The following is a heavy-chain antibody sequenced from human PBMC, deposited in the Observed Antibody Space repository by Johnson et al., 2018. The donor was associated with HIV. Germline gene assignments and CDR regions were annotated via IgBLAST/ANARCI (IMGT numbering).Heavy chain of an antibody. Sequence: VQLVESGGGLVQPGGSLRLSCAASGFTVSSNYMSWVRQAPGKGLEWVSVIYSGGSTYYADSVKGRFTVSSDNAKNSLYLQMNSLRAEDTAVYYCARALRVVVVAATFDAFDIWGQGTMVTVSS. CDR1: GFTVSSNY. V-gene: IGHV3-66*01. CDR2: IYSGGST. J-gene: IGHJ3*02. D-gene: IGHD2-15*01. CDR3: ARALRVVVVAATFDAFDI.